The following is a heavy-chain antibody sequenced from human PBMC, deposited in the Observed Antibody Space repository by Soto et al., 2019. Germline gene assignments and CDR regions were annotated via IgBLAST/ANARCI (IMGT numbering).Heavy chain of an antibody. CDR1: GGSFSGYY. V-gene: IGHV4-34*01. D-gene: IGHD3-22*01. J-gene: IGHJ6*02. CDR3: ARGKGWLLKYYYGMDV. CDR2: INHSGST. Sequence: SDTLSLTCAVYGGSFSGYYWSWIRQPPGKGLEWIGEINHSGSTNYNPSLKSRVTISVDTSKNQFSLKLSSVTAADTAVYYCARGKGWLLKYYYGMDVWGQGTTVTVSS.